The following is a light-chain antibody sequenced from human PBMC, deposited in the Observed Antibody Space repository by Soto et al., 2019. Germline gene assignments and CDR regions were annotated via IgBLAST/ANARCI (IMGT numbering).Light chain of an antibody. CDR3: QQYGGSTMFT. CDR1: QSVSSSN. V-gene: IGKV3-20*01. CDR2: GAS. Sequence: EIVLTQSPGTLSLSPRERATLSCRASQSVSSSNLAWYCQKPGQAPRLLIYGASNRATGIPDRFSGSGSGTDFTLTISRVEPEDLAVYYCQQYGGSTMFTFGQGTKVDIK. J-gene: IGKJ2*01.